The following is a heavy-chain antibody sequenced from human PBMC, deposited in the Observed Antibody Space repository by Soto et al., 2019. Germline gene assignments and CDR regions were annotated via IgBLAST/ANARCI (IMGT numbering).Heavy chain of an antibody. CDR1: GVTFGNYE. Sequence: QVLLMQSGAEVRKPGASVTVSCEASGVTFGNYEINWVRQAPGQGLEWMGWMNPSSGNTGYAQKFQGRVTMTRITSTNTAYMELRSLTSEDTAVYYCAKNADFFHYHMDVWGEGTTVTVFS. V-gene: IGHV1-8*01. J-gene: IGHJ6*03. CDR2: MNPSSGNT. CDR3: AKNADFFHYHMDV.